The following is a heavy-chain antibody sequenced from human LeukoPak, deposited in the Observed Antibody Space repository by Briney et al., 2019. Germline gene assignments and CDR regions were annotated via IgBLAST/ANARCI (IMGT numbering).Heavy chain of an antibody. CDR2: ISGSGGRT. CDR3: AKDGFVPPPHISSSGRPYYFDY. D-gene: IGHD6-13*01. V-gene: IGHV3-23*01. CDR1: GFPFSTYG. Sequence: GGSLRLSCAASGFPFSTYGMSWVRQAPGKGLEWVSAISGSGGRTYYADSVKGRFTVSRDNSKNTLYLQMNSLSAEDTAVYYCAKDGFVPPPHISSSGRPYYFDYWGQGTLVTVSS. J-gene: IGHJ4*02.